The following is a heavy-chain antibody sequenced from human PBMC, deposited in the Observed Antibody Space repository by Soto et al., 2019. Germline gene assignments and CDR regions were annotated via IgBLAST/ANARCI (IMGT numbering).Heavy chain of an antibody. CDR1: GGSISSSSYY. Sequence: QLQLQESGPGLVKPSETLSLTCTVSGGSISSSSYYWGWIRQPPGKGLEWIGSIYYSGSTYYNPSLKSRVTISVDTSKNQFSLKLSSVTAADTAVYYCARHGPIVATIPYYYYYYMDVWGKGTTVTVSS. CDR3: ARHGPIVATIPYYYYYYMDV. J-gene: IGHJ6*03. V-gene: IGHV4-39*01. D-gene: IGHD5-12*01. CDR2: IYYSGST.